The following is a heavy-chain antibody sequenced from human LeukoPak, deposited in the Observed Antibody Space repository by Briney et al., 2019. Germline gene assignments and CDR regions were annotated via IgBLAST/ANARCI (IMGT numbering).Heavy chain of an antibody. CDR2: IYYSGST. J-gene: IGHJ4*02. D-gene: IGHD3-16*01. Sequence: SETLSLTCTVSGGSISSYYWSWIRQPPGKGLEWIGYIYYSGSTNYNPSLKSRVTISVDTSKNQFSLKLSSVSAADTAVYYCARDSRGGGPDFDYWGQGILVTVSS. CDR1: GGSISSYY. CDR3: ARDSRGGGPDFDY. V-gene: IGHV4-59*01.